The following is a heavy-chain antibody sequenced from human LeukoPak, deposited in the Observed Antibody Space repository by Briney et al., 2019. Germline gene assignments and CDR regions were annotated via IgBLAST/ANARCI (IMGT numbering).Heavy chain of an antibody. CDR3: AREGIVATPRGWFDP. D-gene: IGHD5-12*01. J-gene: IGHJ5*02. Sequence: SETLSLTCTVSGGSITSSSYYWSWIRQPAGKGLEWIGRIYTSGSTNYNPSLKSRVTISVDTSKNQFSLKLSSVTAADTAVYYCAREGIVATPRGWFDPWGQGTLVTVSS. CDR2: IYTSGST. CDR1: GGSITSSSYY. V-gene: IGHV4-61*02.